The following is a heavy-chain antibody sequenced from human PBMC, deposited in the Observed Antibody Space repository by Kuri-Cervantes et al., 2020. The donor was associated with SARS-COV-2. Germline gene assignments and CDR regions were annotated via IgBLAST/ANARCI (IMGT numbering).Heavy chain of an antibody. D-gene: IGHD6-13*01. J-gene: IGHJ4*02. Sequence: GESLKISCAASGFTFSSYAMSWVRQAPGKGLEWVSAISGSGGSTYYADSVKGRFTISRDNSKNTLYLQMNSLRAEDTAVYYCASASGYSSLNYFDYWGQGTLVTVSS. CDR1: GFTFSSYA. CDR2: ISGSGGST. V-gene: IGHV3-23*01. CDR3: ASASGYSSLNYFDY.